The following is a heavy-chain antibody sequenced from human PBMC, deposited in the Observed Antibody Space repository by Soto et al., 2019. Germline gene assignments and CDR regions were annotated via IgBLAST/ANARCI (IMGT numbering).Heavy chain of an antibody. J-gene: IGHJ4*02. CDR2: SHQSGNT. CDR1: GVSISSHDW. D-gene: IGHD6-13*01. V-gene: IGHV4-4*02. Sequence: QVQLQESGPGLVKPSGTLSLTCAVSGVSISSHDWWTWVPQPPGKGLEWMGESHQSGNTNYNPSLASRVTMSLDKSKDQFSLKLTSVTVANTAVYVSVTRVSSRVYWRQGTLVTVSS. CDR3: VTRVSSRVY.